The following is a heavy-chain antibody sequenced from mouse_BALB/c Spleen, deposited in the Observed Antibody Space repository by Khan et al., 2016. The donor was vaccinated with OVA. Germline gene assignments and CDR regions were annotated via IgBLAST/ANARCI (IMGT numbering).Heavy chain of an antibody. Sequence: EVQLVESGPGLVKPSQSLYLTCTVTGYSITSGYTWNWIRQFPGNKLEWMGYIRYSGFTSYTPSLKSRISITRDTSTNQFFLQLKSVTTEDTATYYCARGNYYGYYFDYWGQGTTLTVSS. V-gene: IGHV3-2*02. CDR3: ARGNYYGYYFDY. CDR2: IRYSGFT. CDR1: GYSITSGYT. D-gene: IGHD1-1*01. J-gene: IGHJ2*01.